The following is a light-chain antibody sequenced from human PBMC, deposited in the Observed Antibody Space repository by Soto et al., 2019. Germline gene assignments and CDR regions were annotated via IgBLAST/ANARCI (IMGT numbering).Light chain of an antibody. J-gene: IGLJ2*01. CDR1: SSNFGAGYD. Sequence: QSVLTQPPSVSGAPGQTVTMSCTGSSSNFGAGYDVHWYQQLPGTAPKLLIYGSTNRPSGVPARFSGSKSDTSASLAITGLQAEDEADYYCAAWDDSLNGLVVFGGGTKLTVL. CDR2: GST. CDR3: AAWDDSLNGLVV. V-gene: IGLV1-40*01.